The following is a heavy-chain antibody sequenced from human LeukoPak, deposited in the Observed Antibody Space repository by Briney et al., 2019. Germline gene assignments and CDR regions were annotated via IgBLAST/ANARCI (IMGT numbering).Heavy chain of an antibody. CDR3: ARAPVTSCRGAYCYPFDY. CDR1: GFSFSTSW. Sequence: GGSLRLSCAASGFSFSTSWMHWVRQAPGKGLEWVSATSSSDAGTYYADSVRGRFTISRDNSKNTLYLQMNSLRVEDAAVYYCARAPVTSCRGAYCYPFDYWGQGTLVTVSS. D-gene: IGHD2-21*01. V-gene: IGHV3-23*01. J-gene: IGHJ4*02. CDR2: TSSSDAGT.